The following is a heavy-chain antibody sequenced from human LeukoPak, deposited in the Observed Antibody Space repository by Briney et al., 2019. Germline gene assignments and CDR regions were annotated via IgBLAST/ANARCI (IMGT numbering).Heavy chain of an antibody. Sequence: ASVKVSCKASGYTFTSYAMNWVRQAPGQGLEWMGWINTNTGNPTYAQGFTGRFVFSLDTSVSTAYLQISSLKAEDTALYYCAKDGPEDSGTYSLDYWGQGTLVTVSS. V-gene: IGHV7-4-1*02. J-gene: IGHJ4*02. CDR3: AKDGPEDSGTYSLDY. D-gene: IGHD3-10*01. CDR2: INTNTGNP. CDR1: GYTFTSYA.